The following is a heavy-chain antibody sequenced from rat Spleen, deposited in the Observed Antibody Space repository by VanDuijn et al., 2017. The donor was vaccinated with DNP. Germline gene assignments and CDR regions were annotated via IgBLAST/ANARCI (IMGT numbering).Heavy chain of an antibody. CDR3: ARWYNSGFYFDY. CDR1: GFTFRNYD. CDR2: ISPNAYKT. V-gene: IGHV5-25*01. J-gene: IGHJ2*01. D-gene: IGHD4-3*01. Sequence: EVQLVESGGDLVQPGRSLKLSCTASGFTFRNYDMAWVRQAPAKGLEWVASISPNAYKTYYRDSVKGRFTISRDNAKSTLYLQMNSLRSEDMATYYCARWYNSGFYFDYWGQGVMVTVSS.